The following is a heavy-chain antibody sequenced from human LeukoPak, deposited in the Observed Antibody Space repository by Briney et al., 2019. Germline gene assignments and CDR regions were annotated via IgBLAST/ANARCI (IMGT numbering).Heavy chain of an antibody. D-gene: IGHD6-6*01. V-gene: IGHV1-8*03. CDR1: GYTFTSYD. Sequence: GASVKVSCKASGYTFTSYDINWVRQATGQGLEWMGWMSPNSGNTGYAQKFQGRVTITGNTSISTAYMELSSLRSEDTAVYYCARGGYSSSSAYDYWGQGTLVTVSS. CDR3: ARGGYSSSSAYDY. CDR2: MSPNSGNT. J-gene: IGHJ4*02.